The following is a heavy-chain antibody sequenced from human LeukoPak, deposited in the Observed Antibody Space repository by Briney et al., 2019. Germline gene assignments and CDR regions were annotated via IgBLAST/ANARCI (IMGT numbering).Heavy chain of an antibody. V-gene: IGHV4-59*08. CDR1: GDSISGYY. Sequence: TSETLSLTCTVSGDSISGYYWSWIRRPPGKGLEWIGYIYYSGNTNYNPSLRSRVTISVDTSKNQFSLRLTSVTAADAAVYYCARHTNGWHNAFHVWGQGTMVTVSS. J-gene: IGHJ3*01. D-gene: IGHD1/OR15-1a*01. CDR3: ARHTNGWHNAFHV. CDR2: IYYSGNT.